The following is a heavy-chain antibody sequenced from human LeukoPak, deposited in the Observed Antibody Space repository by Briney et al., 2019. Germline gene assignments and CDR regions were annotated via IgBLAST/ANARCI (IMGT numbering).Heavy chain of an antibody. V-gene: IGHV4-38-2*02. Sequence: SETLSLTCTVSGYSISSGYYWGWIRQPPGKGLEWIGSIYHSGSTYYNPSLKSQVTISVATSKNQFSLKLSSVTAADTAVYYCARVDGANWGLSWFDPWGQGTLVTVSS. CDR2: IYHSGST. CDR3: ARVDGANWGLSWFDP. D-gene: IGHD7-27*01. CDR1: GYSISSGYY. J-gene: IGHJ5*02.